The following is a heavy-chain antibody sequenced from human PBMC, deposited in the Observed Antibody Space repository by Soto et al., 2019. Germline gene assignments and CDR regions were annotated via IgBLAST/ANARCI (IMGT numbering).Heavy chain of an antibody. J-gene: IGHJ3*02. CDR1: GYTFTSYG. CDR3: ARDRGYYDSSRYLGRALDI. V-gene: IGHV1-18*01. CDR2: SSAYNGDT. D-gene: IGHD3-22*01. Sequence: QVQLVQSGAEVKKPGASVKVSCKASGYTFTSYGISWVRQAPGQGLDWMGWSSAYNGDTNYPEKFQGRVNMNKDTSTSTAYMELRSLRSDDTAVYYCARDRGYYDSSRYLGRALDIWGQGTMVTVSS.